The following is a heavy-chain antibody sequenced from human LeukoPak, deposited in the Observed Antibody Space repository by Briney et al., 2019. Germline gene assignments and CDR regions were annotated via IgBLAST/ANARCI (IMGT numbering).Heavy chain of an antibody. J-gene: IGHJ4*02. CDR3: ARDYHCGGDYYSGPLDY. D-gene: IGHD2-21*02. V-gene: IGHV3-11*01. CDR1: GFTFSDYD. CDR2: ISSSGSIM. Sequence: GGSLRLSCAASGFTFSDYDMSWIRQAPGKGLEWVSYISSSGSIMYYADSVKGRFTISRDNAKNSLYLQMNSLRAEDTAVYYCARDYHCGGDYYSGPLDYWGQGTLVTVSS.